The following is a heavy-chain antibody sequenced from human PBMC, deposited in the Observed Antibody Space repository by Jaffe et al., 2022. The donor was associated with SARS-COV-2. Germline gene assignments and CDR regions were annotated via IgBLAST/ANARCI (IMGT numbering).Heavy chain of an antibody. CDR1: GFTFSSYS. Sequence: EVQLVESGGGLVQPGGSLRLSCAASGFTFSSYSMNWVRQAPGKGLEWVSYISSSSSTIYYADSVKGRFTISRDNAKNSLYLQMNSLRDEDTAVYYCAREGTVRVVVPAAIGPNWFDPWGQGTLVTVSS. CDR3: AREGTVRVVVPAAIGPNWFDP. V-gene: IGHV3-48*02. D-gene: IGHD2-2*01. CDR2: ISSSSSTI. J-gene: IGHJ5*02.